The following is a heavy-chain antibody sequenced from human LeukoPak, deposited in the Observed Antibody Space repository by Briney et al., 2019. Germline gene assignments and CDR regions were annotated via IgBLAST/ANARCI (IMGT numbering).Heavy chain of an antibody. Sequence: RGSLRLSCAASGFSFSNYAMAWVRHAPGEGLGWVSSIRVRGGSTHYADSVKGRFTISRDTPKHPLYLQMNRLMAEDPALYYRAGKVAGYNNRFDFWGQGTLVTVPS. CDR3: AGKVAGYNNRFDF. CDR2: IRVRGGST. CDR1: GFSFSNYA. J-gene: IGHJ5*01. D-gene: IGHD6-19*01. V-gene: IGHV3-23*01.